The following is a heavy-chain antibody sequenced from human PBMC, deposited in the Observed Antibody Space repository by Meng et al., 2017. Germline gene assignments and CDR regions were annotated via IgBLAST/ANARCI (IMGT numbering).Heavy chain of an antibody. J-gene: IGHJ4*02. Sequence: SETLSLTCTVSGGSISSYYWSWIRQPPGKGLEWIGYIYYSGSTNYNPSLKSRVTISVDTSKNQFSLKLSSVTAADTAVYYCARGYYGSGSYYHPLDYWGQGTLVTVSS. V-gene: IGHV4-59*01. CDR1: GGSISSYY. D-gene: IGHD3-10*01. CDR2: IYYSGST. CDR3: ARGYYGSGSYYHPLDY.